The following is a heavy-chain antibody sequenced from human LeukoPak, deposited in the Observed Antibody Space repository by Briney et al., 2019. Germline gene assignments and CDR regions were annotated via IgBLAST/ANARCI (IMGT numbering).Heavy chain of an antibody. Sequence: SETLSLTCTVSGGSISSSSYYWGWIRQPPGKGLEWIGSIYYSGSTYYNPSLKSRVTISVDTSKNQFSLKLSSVTAADTAVYYCARDDSSGYYRWFDPWGQGTLVTVSS. CDR3: ARDDSSGYYRWFDP. CDR2: IYYSGST. V-gene: IGHV4-39*07. D-gene: IGHD3-22*01. J-gene: IGHJ5*02. CDR1: GGSISSSSYY.